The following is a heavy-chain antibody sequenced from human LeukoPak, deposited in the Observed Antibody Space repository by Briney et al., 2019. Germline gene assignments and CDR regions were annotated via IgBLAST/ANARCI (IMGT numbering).Heavy chain of an antibody. Sequence: GASVKVSCKASGGTFSGYALTWVRQAPGQGLEWMGWISAYNGNTNYAQKLQGRVTMTTDTSTSTAYMELRSLRSDDTAVYYCARDRAYYDILTGYYHYFDYWGQGTLVTVSS. CDR3: ARDRAYYDILTGYYHYFDY. CDR1: GGTFSGYA. CDR2: ISAYNGNT. D-gene: IGHD3-9*01. J-gene: IGHJ4*02. V-gene: IGHV1-18*01.